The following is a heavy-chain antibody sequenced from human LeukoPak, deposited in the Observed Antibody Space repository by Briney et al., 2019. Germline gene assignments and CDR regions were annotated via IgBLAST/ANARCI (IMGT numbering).Heavy chain of an antibody. CDR2: INHSGST. J-gene: IGHJ4*02. CDR1: GGSFSGYY. D-gene: IGHD3-10*01. CDR3: ARDRWSGELDY. V-gene: IGHV4-34*01. Sequence: PSETLSLTCAVYGGSFSGYYWSWIRQPPGKGLEWIGEINHSGSTNYNPSLKSRVTISVDTSKNQFSLKLSSVTAADTAVYYCARDRWSGELDYWGQGTLVTVSS.